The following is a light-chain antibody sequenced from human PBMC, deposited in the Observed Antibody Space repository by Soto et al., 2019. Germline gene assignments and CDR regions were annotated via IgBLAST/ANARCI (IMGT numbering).Light chain of an antibody. CDR2: FGS. CDR3: MQALQSLT. V-gene: IGKV2-28*01. CDR1: QSLLYNNTYNY. J-gene: IGKJ5*01. Sequence: DIVMTQSPLNMHITPGEPTPISCRSSQSLLYNNTYNYLDWYVQKPGQSPQLLIYFGSNRAPGVPDRFSGSGSGTDFTLKINRVEAEDVGTYYCMQALQSLTFGQGTRLEI.